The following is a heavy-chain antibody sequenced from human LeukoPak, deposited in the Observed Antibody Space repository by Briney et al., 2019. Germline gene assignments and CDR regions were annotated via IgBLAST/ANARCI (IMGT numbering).Heavy chain of an antibody. V-gene: IGHV1-18*01. J-gene: IGHJ3*02. D-gene: IGHD3-22*01. CDR1: GYTFINYG. CDR2: ISPYNGNT. CDR3: ATFAWSSSGFYYDDAFDI. Sequence: ASVTVSCKASGYTFINYGISWVRQAPGQGLEWMGWISPYNGNTKSAKKFQGRVTMTTDTSTRTDYMEFRSLRSDDTAVYYCATFAWSSSGFYYDDAFDIWGQGTTVTVSS.